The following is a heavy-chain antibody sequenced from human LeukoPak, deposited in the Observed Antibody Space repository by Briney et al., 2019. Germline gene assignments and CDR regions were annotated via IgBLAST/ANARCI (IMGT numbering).Heavy chain of an antibody. Sequence: ESGGSLRLSCAASGFTFSSYSMNWVRQAPGKGLEWVSYISSSGSTIYYADSVKRGFTISRDNHKHSLYLQMHSLRAEDTAVYYCASHMRGYSYAFDYWGQGTLVTVSS. D-gene: IGHD5-18*01. CDR2: ISSSGSTI. CDR1: GFTFSSYS. CDR3: ASHMRGYSYAFDY. V-gene: IGHV3-48*04. J-gene: IGHJ4*02.